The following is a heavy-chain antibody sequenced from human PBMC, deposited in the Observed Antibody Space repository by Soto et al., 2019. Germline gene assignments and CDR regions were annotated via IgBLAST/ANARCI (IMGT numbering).Heavy chain of an antibody. CDR2: ISYDGSNI. D-gene: IGHD5-18*01. CDR1: GFTFSSYA. J-gene: IGHJ6*02. V-gene: IGHV3-30-3*01. Sequence: PGGSLRLSCAASGFTFSSYAMHWVRQAPGKGLGWESVISYDGSNIYYADSVKGRFTISRDNSKNTLYLQMNSLRAEDTAVYYCARDRGLRGYSYGYRYYSYYAMDVWGQGPTVTVSS. CDR3: ARDRGLRGYSYGYRYYSYYAMDV.